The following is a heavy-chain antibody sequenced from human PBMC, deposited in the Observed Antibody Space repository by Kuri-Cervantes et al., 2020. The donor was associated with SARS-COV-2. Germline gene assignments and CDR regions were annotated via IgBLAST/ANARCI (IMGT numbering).Heavy chain of an antibody. CDR3: ARDRTNWVSFRDAFDI. D-gene: IGHD7-27*01. Sequence: VSLLGSRYTFTSHGTSWVRQAPGQGLEWMGWISAYNGNTNYAQKLQGRVTMTTNTSKSTAYMVLRSLRSDDTAVYYCARDRTNWVSFRDAFDIWGQGTMVTVSS. CDR1: RYTFTSHG. CDR2: ISAYNGNT. J-gene: IGHJ3*02. V-gene: IGHV1-18*01.